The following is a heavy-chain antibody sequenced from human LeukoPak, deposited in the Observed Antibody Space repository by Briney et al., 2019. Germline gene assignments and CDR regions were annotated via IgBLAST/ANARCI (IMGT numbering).Heavy chain of an antibody. J-gene: IGHJ6*03. V-gene: IGHV1-18*01. CDR2: ISPSNGNT. CDR1: GYTFTTYG. CDR3: ATAAAGRAYYYYYMDV. Sequence: ASVKVSCKSSGYTFTTYGISWVRQAPGQGLEWMGWISPSNGNTNYAQKVQGRVTMTTDTSTSTAYLELRSLRPDDTAVYYCATAAAGRAYYYYYMDVWGKGTTVTVSS. D-gene: IGHD6-13*01.